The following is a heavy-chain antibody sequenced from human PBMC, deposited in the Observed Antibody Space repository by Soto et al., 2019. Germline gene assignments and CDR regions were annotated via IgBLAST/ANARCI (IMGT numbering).Heavy chain of an antibody. CDR3: ARVDSSSWGWFDP. J-gene: IGHJ5*02. CDR2: LIPIFGTA. D-gene: IGHD6-6*01. Sequence: QGQLVQSGAEVKKPGSSVKVSCKASGGTLSSYAISWVRQAPGQGLEWMGGLIPIFGTANYAQKFQGRVTIPADESTSTDYMEQSSLRAEDTAVYYCARVDSSSWGWFDPWGQRTLVTVSS. V-gene: IGHV1-69*01. CDR1: GGTLSSYA.